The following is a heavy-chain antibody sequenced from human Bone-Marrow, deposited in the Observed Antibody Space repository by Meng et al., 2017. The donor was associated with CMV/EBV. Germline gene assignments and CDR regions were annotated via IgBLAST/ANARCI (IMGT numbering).Heavy chain of an antibody. J-gene: IGHJ4*02. Sequence: GESLKISCAASGFTFSGYWMHWVRQAAGKGLVWVSRIYSDATTAAYADSVKGRFTISRDNVRGTLYLQMNNLRAEDTAVYYCARGLWLFVYWGQGTLVTVSS. D-gene: IGHD5-18*01. V-gene: IGHV3-74*01. CDR2: IYSDATTA. CDR3: ARGLWLFVY. CDR1: GFTFSGYW.